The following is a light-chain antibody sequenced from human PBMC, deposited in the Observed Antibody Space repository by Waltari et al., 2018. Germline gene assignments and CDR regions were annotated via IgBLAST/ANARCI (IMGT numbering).Light chain of an antibody. CDR1: KLGDNY. V-gene: IGLV3-1*01. CDR2: QDT. CDR3: LAWDSGTVV. Sequence: SYELTQPPSVSVSPGRTASISCPGHKLGDNYVSWYQQKAGQPPVLVIYQDTERPSGIPERFSGSNSGNTATLTIRGTQTMDEADYYCLAWDSGTVVFGGGTKLTVL. J-gene: IGLJ2*01.